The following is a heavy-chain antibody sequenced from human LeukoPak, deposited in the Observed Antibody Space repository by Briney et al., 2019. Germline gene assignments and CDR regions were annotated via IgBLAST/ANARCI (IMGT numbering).Heavy chain of an antibody. J-gene: IGHJ4*02. V-gene: IGHV4-4*07. Sequence: SETLSLTCTVSGGSISSYYWSWIRQPAGKGLEWIGRTYTSGSTNYNPSLKSRVTMSVDTSKNQFSLKLSSVTAADTAVYYCAGEFYYYDSSGFDYWGQGTLVTVSS. CDR1: GGSISSYY. D-gene: IGHD3-22*01. CDR3: AGEFYYYDSSGFDY. CDR2: TYTSGST.